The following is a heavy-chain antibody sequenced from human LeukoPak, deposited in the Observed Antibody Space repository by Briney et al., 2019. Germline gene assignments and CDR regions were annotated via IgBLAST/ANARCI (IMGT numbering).Heavy chain of an antibody. V-gene: IGHV3-30*02. CDR2: IRYDGSNK. CDR1: GFTFSSYG. CDR3: AKGPPSRGSHFQH. Sequence: GGSLRLSCAASGFTFSSYGMHWVRQAPGKGLEWVAFIRYDGSNKYYADSVKGRFTISRDNSKNTLYLQMNSLRAEDTAVYYCAKGPPSRGSHFQHWGQGTLVTVSS. J-gene: IGHJ1*01. D-gene: IGHD3-10*01.